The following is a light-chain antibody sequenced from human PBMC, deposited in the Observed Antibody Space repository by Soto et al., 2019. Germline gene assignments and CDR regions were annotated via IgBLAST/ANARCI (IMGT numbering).Light chain of an antibody. CDR2: AAS. CDR1: QSISSY. J-gene: IGKJ1*01. CDR3: QQSYSILRT. Sequence: IRITHSPSSLSASVGDRVTITCRASQSISSYLNWYQQKPGKAPKLLIYAASSLQSGVPSRFSGSGSGTDFTLTISSLQPEDFATYYCQQSYSILRTFGQGTKVDI. V-gene: IGKV1-39*01.